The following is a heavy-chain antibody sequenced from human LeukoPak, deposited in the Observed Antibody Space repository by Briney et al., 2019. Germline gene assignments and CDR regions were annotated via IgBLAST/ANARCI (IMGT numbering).Heavy chain of an antibody. CDR2: IYNSGIT. J-gene: IGHJ6*03. D-gene: IGHD4/OR15-4a*01. V-gene: IGHV4-4*07. CDR1: GGSISIYY. CDR3: ARDHLPAGAPGYYMDV. Sequence: PSETLSLTCTVSGGSISIYYWNWIRQPAGKGLEWIGYIYNSGITNYNPSLKSRVTMSVDTSKNQFSLMLRSVTAADTAVYYCARDHLPAGAPGYYMDVWGKGTTVTVSS.